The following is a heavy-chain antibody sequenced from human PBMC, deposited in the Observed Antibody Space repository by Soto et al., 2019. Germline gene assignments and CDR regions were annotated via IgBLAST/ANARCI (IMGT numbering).Heavy chain of an antibody. D-gene: IGHD6-13*01. J-gene: IGHJ6*03. CDR3: ARGGYGSRWPNVYMDV. CDR2: ISNNGAHT. V-gene: IGHV3-64*01. CDR1: GFTFSNYE. Sequence: EAQLVESGGGLVQPGGPLGLSCAASGFTFSNYEMHWVRQVPGKGLEYVSGISNNGAHTDYAKSVKGRFTISKDNSENTLYLQMGSLRAEDMALYYCARGGYGSRWPNVYMDVWGKGTTVTVSS.